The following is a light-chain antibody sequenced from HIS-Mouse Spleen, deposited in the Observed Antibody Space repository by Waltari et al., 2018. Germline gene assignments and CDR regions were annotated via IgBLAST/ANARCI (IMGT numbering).Light chain of an antibody. V-gene: IGLV2-23*01. Sequence: QSALTQPASVSGSPGQSITISCTGTSSDVGSYNLVSWYQQHPGKAPKLMFYEGSKRPSGVSNRFSGSKSGNTASLTISGLQAEDDADYYCCSYAGSSTLVFGGGTKLTVL. J-gene: IGLJ3*02. CDR1: SSDVGSYNL. CDR3: CSYAGSSTLV. CDR2: EGS.